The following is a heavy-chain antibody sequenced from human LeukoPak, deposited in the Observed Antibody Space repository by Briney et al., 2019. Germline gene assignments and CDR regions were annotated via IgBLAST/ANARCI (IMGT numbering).Heavy chain of an antibody. CDR3: AKAPPITIFGVASTGYFDY. CDR1: RFTFRNYG. D-gene: IGHD3-3*01. CDR2: ISYDGSNK. V-gene: IGHV3-30*12. Sequence: GGSLRLSCAASRFTFRNYGMHWVRQAPGKGLEWVTVISYDGSNKYYADSVKGRFTISRDNSKNTLYLQMNSLRAEDTAVYYCAKAPPITIFGVASTGYFDYWGQGTLVTVSS. J-gene: IGHJ4*02.